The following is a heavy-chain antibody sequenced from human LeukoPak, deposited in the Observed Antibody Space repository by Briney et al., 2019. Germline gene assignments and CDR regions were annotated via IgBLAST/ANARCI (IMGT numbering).Heavy chain of an antibody. CDR3: AKPRSLNMVGGAVDY. V-gene: IGHV3-30*02. Sequence: GGSLRLSCAASGFTFSSYGIHWVRQAPGEGLEWVAFIRYDGSNTYYADSVKGRFTFSRDNSMNTLYLQMNSLRAEDTAVYYCAKPRSLNMVGGAVDYWGQGTLVTVSS. J-gene: IGHJ4*02. CDR2: IRYDGSNT. D-gene: IGHD2-15*01. CDR1: GFTFSSYG.